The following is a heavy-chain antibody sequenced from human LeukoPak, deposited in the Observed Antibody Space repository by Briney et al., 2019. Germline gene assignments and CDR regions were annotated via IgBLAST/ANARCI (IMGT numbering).Heavy chain of an antibody. CDR2: VNLQGST. V-gene: IGHV4-4*02. D-gene: IGHD5-18*01. CDR1: GGSITNTNY. Sequence: SETLSLTCGVSGGSITNTNYWTWVRQPPGKGLEWIGEVNLQGSTNYNPSLMGRVAISVDTSENHISLQLTSVTAADTAVYYCARQISYSNARTTIWGQGTMVTVSS. J-gene: IGHJ3*02. CDR3: ARQISYSNARTTI.